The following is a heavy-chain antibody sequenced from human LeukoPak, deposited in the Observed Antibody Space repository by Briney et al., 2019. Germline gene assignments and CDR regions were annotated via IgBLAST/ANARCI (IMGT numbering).Heavy chain of an antibody. J-gene: IGHJ4*02. D-gene: IGHD3-9*01. CDR3: ARRGGYDILTGYFIIDY. CDR1: GFTFDDYG. Sequence: GGSLRLSCAASGFTFDDYGMSWVRQAPGKGVEWVSGINWNGGSTGYADSVKGRFTISRDNAKNSLYLQMNSLRAEDTALYYCARRGGYDILTGYFIIDYWGQGTLVTVSS. V-gene: IGHV3-20*04. CDR2: INWNGGST.